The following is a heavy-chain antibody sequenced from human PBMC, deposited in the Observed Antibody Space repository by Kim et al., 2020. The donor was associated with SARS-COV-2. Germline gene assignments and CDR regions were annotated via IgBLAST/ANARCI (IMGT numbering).Heavy chain of an antibody. CDR3: ARHLRNWYFDL. CDR2: T. Sequence: TSYNPSLMGQVTISVATSKKHFSLRLSSVTAADAAVYYCARHLRNWYFDLWGRGTLVTVSS. J-gene: IGHJ2*01. V-gene: IGHV4-39*01.